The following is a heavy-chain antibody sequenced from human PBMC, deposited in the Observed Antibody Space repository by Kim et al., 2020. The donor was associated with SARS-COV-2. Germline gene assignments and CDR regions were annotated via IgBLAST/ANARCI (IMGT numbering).Heavy chain of an antibody. CDR3: AKGYQAYSSSWYYYYGMDV. V-gene: IGHV3-30*18. CDR1: GFTFSSYG. Sequence: GGSLRLSCAASGFTFSSYGMHWVRQAPGKGLEWVAVISYDGSNKYYADSVKGRFTISRDNSKNTLYLQMNSLRAEDTAVYYCAKGYQAYSSSWYYYYGMDVWGQGTTVTVSS. CDR2: ISYDGSNK. D-gene: IGHD6-13*01. J-gene: IGHJ6*02.